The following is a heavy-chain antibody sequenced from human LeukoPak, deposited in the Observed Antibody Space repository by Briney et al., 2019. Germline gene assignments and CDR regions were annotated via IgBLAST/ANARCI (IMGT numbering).Heavy chain of an antibody. CDR2: ISSSGSTI. CDR3: ARESGSGSWVDY. CDR1: GFIFSDYY. Sequence: GVSLRLSCAASGFIFSDYYMSWIRQAPGKGLEWVSYISSSGSTIYYAGSVKGRLTISRDNAKNSLYLQMNSLRAEDTAVYYCARESGSGSWVDYWGQGTLVTVSS. V-gene: IGHV3-11*01. J-gene: IGHJ4*02. D-gene: IGHD6-13*01.